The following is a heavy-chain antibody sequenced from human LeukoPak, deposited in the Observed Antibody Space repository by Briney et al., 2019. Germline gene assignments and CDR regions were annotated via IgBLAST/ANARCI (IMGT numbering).Heavy chain of an antibody. Sequence: GGSLRLSCAASRFTFSTYWMIWVRQAPGQGLEWVAGIKEDGGEKYYVDSVKGRFTISRDNAKDSLYLQMNSLRAEDTAVYYCARAQRADVVVVVTATYYYFAMDVWGPGTTVTVSS. J-gene: IGHJ6*02. CDR1: RFTFSTYW. V-gene: IGHV3-7*01. CDR2: IKEDGGEK. CDR3: ARAQRADVVVVVTATYYYFAMDV. D-gene: IGHD2-15*01.